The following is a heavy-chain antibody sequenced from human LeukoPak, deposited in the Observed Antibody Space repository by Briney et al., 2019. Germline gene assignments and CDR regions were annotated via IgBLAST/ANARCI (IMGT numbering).Heavy chain of an antibody. J-gene: IGHJ5*02. Sequence: SETLSLTCAVYGGSFSGYYWSWIRQPPGKGLEWIGEINHSGSTNYNPSLKSRVTISVDTSKNQFSLKMNSVTAADTAVYYCARHSGLRSPFDPWGQGTLVTVSS. D-gene: IGHD3-3*01. V-gene: IGHV4-34*01. CDR2: INHSGST. CDR3: ARHSGLRSPFDP. CDR1: GGSFSGYY.